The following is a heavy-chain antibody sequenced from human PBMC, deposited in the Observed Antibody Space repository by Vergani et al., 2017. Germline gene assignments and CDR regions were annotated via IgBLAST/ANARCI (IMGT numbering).Heavy chain of an antibody. CDR1: GFTSSNFA. D-gene: IGHD3-16*02. V-gene: IGHV3-23*01. CDR2: ISGNGGST. J-gene: IGHJ3*01. CDR3: AILSSIIQLWPNAFDV. Sequence: EVQLMESGGGLVQPGGSLRLSCAASGFTSSNFAMAWVRQAPGKGLEWVSEISGNGGSTFYAASVKGRFTISRDNSNNILYLQMNNLRAEDTAVYYCAILSSIIQLWPNAFDVWGPGTVVTVSS.